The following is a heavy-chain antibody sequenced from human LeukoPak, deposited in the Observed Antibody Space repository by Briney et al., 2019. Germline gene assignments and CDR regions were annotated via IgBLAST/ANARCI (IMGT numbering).Heavy chain of an antibody. CDR2: IYTSGST. J-gene: IGHJ4*02. CDR3: AREVSSGWFYFDY. CDR1: GGSISSGSYY. V-gene: IGHV4-61*02. D-gene: IGHD6-19*01. Sequence: SETLSLTCTVSGGSISSGSYYWSWIRQPAGKGLEWIGRIYTSGSTNYNPSLKSRVAISVDTSTNQFSLKLSSVTAADTAVYYCAREVSSGWFYFDYWGQGTQVTVSS.